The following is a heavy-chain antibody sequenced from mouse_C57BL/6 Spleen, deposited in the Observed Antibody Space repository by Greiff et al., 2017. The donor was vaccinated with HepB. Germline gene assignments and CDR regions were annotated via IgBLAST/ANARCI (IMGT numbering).Heavy chain of an antibody. V-gene: IGHV1-72*01. CDR3: ARREYDDYHDLYAMDY. CDR1: GYTFTSYW. Sequence: VQLQQPGAELVKPGASVKLSCKASGYTFTSYWMHWVKQRPGRGLEWIGRIDPNSGGTKYNEKFKSKATLTVDKPSSTAYMQLSSLTSEDSAVYYCARREYDDYHDLYAMDYWGQGTSVTVSS. D-gene: IGHD2-4*01. J-gene: IGHJ4*01. CDR2: IDPNSGGT.